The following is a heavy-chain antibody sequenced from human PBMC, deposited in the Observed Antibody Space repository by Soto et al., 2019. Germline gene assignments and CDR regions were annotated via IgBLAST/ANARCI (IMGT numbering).Heavy chain of an antibody. CDR3: ERDSRGDVWGSYPSYYGMDV. D-gene: IGHD3-16*01. V-gene: IGHV3-30-3*01. J-gene: IGHJ6*02. CDR2: ISYDGSNK. CDR1: GFTFSSYA. Sequence: GGSLRLSCAASGFTFSSYAMHWVRQAPGKGLEGGAVISYDGSNKNYADSVKGRFTISRAISKNTLYLQMNSMSTEDTAVYYCERDSRGDVWGSYPSYYGMDVWGQSTTVTVSS.